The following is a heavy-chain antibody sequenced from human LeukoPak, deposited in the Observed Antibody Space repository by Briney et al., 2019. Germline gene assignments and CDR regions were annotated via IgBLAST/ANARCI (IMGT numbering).Heavy chain of an antibody. CDR3: ARGASGVFDY. D-gene: IGHD1-26*01. V-gene: IGHV3-7*01. Sequence: PGGSLRLSCAASGFTFSTYWMSWVRQAPGKGLEWVANIKEDGSEKYSVDSVKGRFTISRDNAKNSLYLQMNSLRAEDTAVYYCARGASGVFDYWGQGTLVTVSS. CDR1: GFTFSTYW. J-gene: IGHJ4*02. CDR2: IKEDGSEK.